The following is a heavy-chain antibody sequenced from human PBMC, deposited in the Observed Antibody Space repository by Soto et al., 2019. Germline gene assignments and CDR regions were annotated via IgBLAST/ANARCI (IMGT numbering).Heavy chain of an antibody. Sequence: SGPTLVNPTQTLTLTCTFSGFSLSTSGMRVSWIRQPPGKAPEWLARIDWDDDKFYSTSLKTRLTISKDTSKNQVVLTMTNMDPVDTATYYCARTQDSSGYLTFDYWGQGTLVTVSS. D-gene: IGHD3-22*01. J-gene: IGHJ4*02. V-gene: IGHV2-70*04. CDR1: GFSLSTSGMR. CDR2: IDWDDDK. CDR3: ARTQDSSGYLTFDY.